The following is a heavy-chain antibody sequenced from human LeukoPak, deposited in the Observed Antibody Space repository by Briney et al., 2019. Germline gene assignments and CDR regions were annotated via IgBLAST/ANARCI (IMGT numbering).Heavy chain of an antibody. CDR2: ISDTSTFK. D-gene: IGHD6-6*01. CDR3: ARDSGIASRPFDF. J-gene: IGHJ4*02. Sequence: GGSLRLSCAASGFTFSGYSMNWVREAPGKGLEWVSSISDTSTFKYYADSLKGRFIISRDNAKNSLFLQMNSLTAEDTAVYYCARDSGIASRPFDFWGQGALVTVSS. CDR1: GFTFSGYS. V-gene: IGHV3-21*01.